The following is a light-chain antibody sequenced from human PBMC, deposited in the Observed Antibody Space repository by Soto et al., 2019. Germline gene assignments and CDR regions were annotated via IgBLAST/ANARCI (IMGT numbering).Light chain of an antibody. J-gene: IGKJ2*01. V-gene: IGKV1-39*01. CDR1: QSISNY. CDR2: AAS. CDR3: QQSYSAPRT. Sequence: DIQMTQTPSSLSASVGDRVTITCRASQSISNYLNWYQQKPGKAPKLLIYAASNLRSGVPSRFSGSASGADFTLTVSSLHPEDFATYYCQQSYSAPRTFGQGTKLEIK.